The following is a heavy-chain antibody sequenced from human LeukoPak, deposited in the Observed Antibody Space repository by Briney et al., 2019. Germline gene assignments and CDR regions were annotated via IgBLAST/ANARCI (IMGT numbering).Heavy chain of an antibody. J-gene: IGHJ6*02. V-gene: IGHV4-31*03. CDR1: GGSISSGAYW. CDR3: ARGHSTSSSCFCNGMDV. Sequence: SETLSLTCTVAGGSISSGAYWWTWIRQDPVKGLEWIGYIYYSGSTYYNPSLRSRVNISVDTSKNQFSLKLSSVTAADTAVYYCARGHSTSSSCFCNGMDVWGQGTTVTVSS. CDR2: IYYSGST. D-gene: IGHD6-6*01.